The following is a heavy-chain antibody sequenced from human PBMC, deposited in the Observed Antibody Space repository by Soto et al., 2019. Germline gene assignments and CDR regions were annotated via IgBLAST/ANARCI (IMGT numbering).Heavy chain of an antibody. Sequence: SETLSLTCVVSGDSISSGGYSWSWIRQPPGKGLEWIGYIYHFGSTYYNPSLKSRVTISVDRSKSQFSLQLNSVTAADTAVYYCARHVLPTITFDFWGQGTLVTVSS. CDR3: ARHVLPTITFDF. CDR2: IYHFGST. D-gene: IGHD5-12*01. J-gene: IGHJ4*02. CDR1: GDSISSGGYS. V-gene: IGHV4-30-2*01.